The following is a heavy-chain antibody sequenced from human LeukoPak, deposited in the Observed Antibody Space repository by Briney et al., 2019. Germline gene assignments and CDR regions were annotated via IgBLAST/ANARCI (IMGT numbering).Heavy chain of an antibody. CDR1: GFTFSSYG. J-gene: IGHJ4*02. CDR3: ARGQRYCSGGSCPYYFDY. D-gene: IGHD2-15*01. CDR2: IWCDGSNK. V-gene: IGHV3-33*01. Sequence: GGSLRLSCAASGFTFSSYGMHWVRQAPGKGLEWVAVIWCDGSNKYYADSVKGRFTISRDNSKNTLYLQMNSLRAEDTAVYYCARGQRYCSGGSCPYYFDYWGQGTLVTVSS.